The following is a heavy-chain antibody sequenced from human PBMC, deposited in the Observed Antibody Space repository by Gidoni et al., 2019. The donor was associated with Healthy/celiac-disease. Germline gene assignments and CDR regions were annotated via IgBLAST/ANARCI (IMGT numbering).Heavy chain of an antibody. CDR1: GYTFTSYY. D-gene: IGHD5-12*01. Sequence: QVQLVQSVAEVKKPGASVKVSCKASGYTFTSYYMHWVRQAPGQGLEWMGIINPSGGSTRYAKKFQGRVTMTRDTSTSTVYMELSSLRSEDTAVYYCARNGIVATISFNYWGQGTLVTVSS. CDR2: INPSGGST. CDR3: ARNGIVATISFNY. V-gene: IGHV1-46*03. J-gene: IGHJ4*02.